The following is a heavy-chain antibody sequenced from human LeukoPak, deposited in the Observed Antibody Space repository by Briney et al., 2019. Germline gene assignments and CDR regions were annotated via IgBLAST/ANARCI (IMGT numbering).Heavy chain of an antibody. CDR2: IYYSGST. J-gene: IGHJ4*02. CDR3: ARSPRYSSSPPDY. D-gene: IGHD6-13*01. V-gene: IGHV4-59*08. CDR1: GGSISSYY. Sequence: SETLSLTCTVSGGSISSYYWSWIRQPPGKGLEWIGYIYYSGSTNYNPSLKSQVTISVDTSKNQFSLKLSSVTAADTAVYYCARSPRYSSSPPDYWGQGTLVTVSS.